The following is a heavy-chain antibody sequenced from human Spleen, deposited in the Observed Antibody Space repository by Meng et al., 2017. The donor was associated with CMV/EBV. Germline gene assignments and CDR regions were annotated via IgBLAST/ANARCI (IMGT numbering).Heavy chain of an antibody. D-gene: IGHD3-3*01. CDR3: AHRLGFWSGYAFDY. V-gene: IGHV2-5*01. J-gene: IGHJ4*02. CDR1: GLSLSTGGVV. CDR2: IYCNDDK. Sequence: FSGLSLSTGGVVVGWIRQPPGKALEWLALIYCNDDKRYSPSLKSGVTITKDTSKNQVVLTMTNMDPVDTATYYCAHRLGFWSGYAFDYWGQGTLVTVSS.